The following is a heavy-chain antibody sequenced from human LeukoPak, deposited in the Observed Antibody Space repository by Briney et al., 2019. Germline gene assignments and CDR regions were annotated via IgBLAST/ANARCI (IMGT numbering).Heavy chain of an antibody. CDR3: AKTPYGNYYYYMDV. J-gene: IGHJ6*03. V-gene: IGHV3-23*01. CDR2: ISGSGGST. Sequence: PGGSLRLSCAASGFTFSSYAMSWVRQAPGKGLEWVSAISGSGGSTYYADSVKGRFTISRDNSKNTLHLQMNSLRAEDTAVYYCAKTPYGNYYYYMDVWGKGTTVTVSS. D-gene: IGHD3-10*01. CDR1: GFTFSSYA.